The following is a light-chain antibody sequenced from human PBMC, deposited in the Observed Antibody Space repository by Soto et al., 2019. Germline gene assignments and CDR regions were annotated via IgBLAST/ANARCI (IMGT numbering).Light chain of an antibody. V-gene: IGKV1-5*03. J-gene: IGKJ1*01. CDR1: QSISSW. CDR3: QQYYSYSGT. CDR2: KTS. Sequence: DLQMTQSPSTLSASVGDRVTITCRASQSISSWLAWYQQRPGKAPKLLIHKTSILYSGVPSRFSGSESGTEFTLTITSLQPDDFASYYCQQYYSYSGTFGQGTKVEIK.